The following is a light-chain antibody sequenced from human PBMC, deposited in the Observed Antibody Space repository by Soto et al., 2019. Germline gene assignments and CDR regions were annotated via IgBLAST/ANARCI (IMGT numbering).Light chain of an antibody. J-gene: IGLJ1*01. CDR3: SSYTSSSTPFYV. CDR1: SSDVGGYNY. Sequence: QSVPTQPASLSGSPGQSITISCTGTSSDVGGYNYVSWYQQHPGKAPKLMIYDVSNRPSGVSNRFSGSKSGNTASLTISGLQAEDEADYYCSSYTSSSTPFYVFGTGTKVTVL. CDR2: DVS. V-gene: IGLV2-14*01.